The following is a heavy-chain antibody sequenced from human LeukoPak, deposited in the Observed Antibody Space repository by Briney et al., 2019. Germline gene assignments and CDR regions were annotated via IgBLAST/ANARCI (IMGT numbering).Heavy chain of an antibody. D-gene: IGHD3-9*01. Sequence: GGSLRLSCAASGFTFSSYWMSWVRQAPGKGLEWVANIKQDGSEKYYVDSVKGRFTISRDNAKNSLYLQMNSLRAEDTAVYYCARDLLRYFDCFDYWGQGTLVTVSS. CDR1: GFTFSSYW. V-gene: IGHV3-7*01. CDR3: ARDLLRYFDCFDY. J-gene: IGHJ4*02. CDR2: IKQDGSEK.